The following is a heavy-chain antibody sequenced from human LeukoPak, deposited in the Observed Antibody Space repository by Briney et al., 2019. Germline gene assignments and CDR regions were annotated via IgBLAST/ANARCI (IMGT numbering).Heavy chain of an antibody. CDR2: IIPIFGTA. CDR1: GGTFSSYA. D-gene: IGHD1-7*01. Sequence: ASVKVSCKASGGTFSSYAISWVRQAPGQGLEWMGGIIPIFGTANYAQKFQGRVTMTRDTSTSTVYMELSSLRSEDTAVYYCAKGSVWNSVPDYWGQGTLVTVSS. V-gene: IGHV1-69*05. CDR3: AKGSVWNSVPDY. J-gene: IGHJ4*02.